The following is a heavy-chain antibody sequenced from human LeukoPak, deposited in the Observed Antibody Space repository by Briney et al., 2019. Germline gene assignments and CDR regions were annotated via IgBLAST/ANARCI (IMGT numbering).Heavy chain of an antibody. CDR3: AKEYYYDSSGSWFDP. D-gene: IGHD3-22*01. CDR1: GFTFSSYS. V-gene: IGHV3-21*04. CDR2: ISSSSSYI. Sequence: GGSLRLSCAASGFTFSSYSMNWVRQAPGKGLEWVSSISSSSSYIYYTDSVKGRFTISRDNSKNTLYLQMNSLRAEDTAVYYCAKEYYYDSSGSWFDPWGQGTLVTISS. J-gene: IGHJ5*02.